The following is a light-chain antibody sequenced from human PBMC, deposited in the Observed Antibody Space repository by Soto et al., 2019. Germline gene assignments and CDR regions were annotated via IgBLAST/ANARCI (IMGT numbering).Light chain of an antibody. CDR1: QSISSW. CDR3: QQYQSFSLT. Sequence: DIQMTQSPSTLSASVGDRVTITCRASQSISSWLAWYQQKPGKAPKLLIYKTSNLESGVPSRFSGSGSGTEFSLTISSLQPDDFATYYGQQYQSFSLTFEGGTRVEVK. J-gene: IGKJ4*01. CDR2: KTS. V-gene: IGKV1-5*03.